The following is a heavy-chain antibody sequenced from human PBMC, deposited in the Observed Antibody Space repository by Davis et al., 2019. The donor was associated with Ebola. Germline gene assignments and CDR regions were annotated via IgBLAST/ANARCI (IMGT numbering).Heavy chain of an antibody. CDR2: ISSDSDYI. D-gene: IGHD2-15*01. Sequence: GESLKISCAASGFTFSTYSMSWVRQAPGKGLEWVSSISSDSDYIYYADSVKGRFTISRDNSKNTMYLQMNSLRTEDTAVYYCAREGTILGYCSGGSCLYYYYGMDVWGQGTTVTVSS. J-gene: IGHJ6*02. CDR3: AREGTILGYCSGGSCLYYYYGMDV. V-gene: IGHV3-21*01. CDR1: GFTFSTYS.